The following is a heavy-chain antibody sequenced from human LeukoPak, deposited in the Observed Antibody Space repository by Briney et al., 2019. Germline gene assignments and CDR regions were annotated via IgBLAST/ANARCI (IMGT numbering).Heavy chain of an antibody. CDR2: GSPDGGTT. CDR3: VTGGVDY. J-gene: IGHJ4*02. CDR1: GVTFSSYW. Sequence: GGSLRLSCAASGVTFSSYWMHWVRQAPGKGLGWVSRGSPDGGTTSYADSVTGRFTISRDNAKNTLYLQMSSLRAEHTAIYYCVTGGVDYWGERPLVTLSS. V-gene: IGHV3-74*01.